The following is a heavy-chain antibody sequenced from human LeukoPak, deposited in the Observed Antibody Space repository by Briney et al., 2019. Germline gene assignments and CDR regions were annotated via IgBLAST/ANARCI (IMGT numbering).Heavy chain of an antibody. CDR1: GYTFTSYD. CDR3: ARGQYGSGSYYNGEDY. V-gene: IGHV1-8*03. J-gene: IGHJ4*02. D-gene: IGHD3-10*01. CDR2: MNPNSGNT. Sequence: ASVKVSCKASGYTFTSYDINWVRQATGQGLEWMGWMNPNSGNTGYAQKFQGRVTITRNTPISTAYMELSSLRSEDTAVYYCARGQYGSGSYYNGEDYWGQGTLVTVSS.